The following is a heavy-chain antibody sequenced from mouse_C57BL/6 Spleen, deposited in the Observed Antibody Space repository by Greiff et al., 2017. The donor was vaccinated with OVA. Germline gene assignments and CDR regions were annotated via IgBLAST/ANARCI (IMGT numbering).Heavy chain of an antibody. Sequence: QVQLKQSGAELVRPGASVTLSCKASGYTFTDYEMHWVKQTPVHGLEWIGAIDPETGGTAYNQKFKGKAILTADKSSSTAYMELRSLTSEDSAVYYCTRRTLLLLRAMDYWGQGTSVTVSS. D-gene: IGHD2-1*01. J-gene: IGHJ4*01. CDR3: TRRTLLLLRAMDY. CDR2: IDPETGGT. V-gene: IGHV1-15*01. CDR1: GYTFTDYE.